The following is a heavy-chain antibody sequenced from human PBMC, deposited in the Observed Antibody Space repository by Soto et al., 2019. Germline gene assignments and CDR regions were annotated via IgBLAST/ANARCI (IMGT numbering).Heavy chain of an antibody. Sequence: SETLSLTCAVSGGSISSGGYSWSWIRQPPGKGLEWIGYIYHSGSTYYNPSLKSRVTISVDRSKNQFSLKLSSVTAADTAVYYCARTDSRPQDFDYWGQGTLVTVSS. V-gene: IGHV4-30-2*01. CDR1: GGSISSGGYS. CDR3: ARTDSRPQDFDY. CDR2: IYHSGST. J-gene: IGHJ4*02. D-gene: IGHD6-13*01.